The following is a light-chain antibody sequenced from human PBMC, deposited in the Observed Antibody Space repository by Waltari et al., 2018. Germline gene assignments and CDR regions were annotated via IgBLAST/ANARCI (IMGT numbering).Light chain of an antibody. V-gene: IGLV3-27*01. J-gene: IGLJ2*01. Sequence: RWFQQRPGQAPFLVIYKDRARPSTIPERFSGSSSGATVTLTITGAQVEAEADYYGYSSTDNSGIFGGGTTLTVL. CDR2: KDR. CDR3: YSSTDNSGI.